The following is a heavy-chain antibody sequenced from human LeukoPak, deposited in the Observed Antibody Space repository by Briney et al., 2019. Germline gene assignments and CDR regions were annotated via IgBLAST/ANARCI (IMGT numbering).Heavy chain of an antibody. CDR3: ARQAITFGGVIVNFDY. V-gene: IGHV4-34*01. D-gene: IGHD3-16*02. Sequence: SETLSLTCAVYGGSFSGYYWSWIRQPPGKGLEWIGSIYYSGSTYYNPSLKSRVTISVDTSKNQFSLKLSSVTAADTAVYYCARQAITFGGVIVNFDYWGQGTLVTVSS. J-gene: IGHJ4*02. CDR1: GGSFSGYY. CDR2: IYYSGST.